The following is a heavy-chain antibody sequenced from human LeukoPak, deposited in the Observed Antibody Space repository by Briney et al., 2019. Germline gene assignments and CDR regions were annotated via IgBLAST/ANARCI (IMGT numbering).Heavy chain of an antibody. J-gene: IGHJ4*02. CDR3: AAHYSSGWYVYFDY. CDR2: IYSGGST. D-gene: IGHD6-19*01. CDR1: GFTVSSNY. Sequence: GGSLRLSCAASGFTVSSNYMSWVRQAPGKGLEWVSVIYSGGSTYYADSVKGRFTISRDNSKNTLYLQMDSLRAEDTAVYYCAAHYSSGWYVYFDYWGQGTLVTVSS. V-gene: IGHV3-66*01.